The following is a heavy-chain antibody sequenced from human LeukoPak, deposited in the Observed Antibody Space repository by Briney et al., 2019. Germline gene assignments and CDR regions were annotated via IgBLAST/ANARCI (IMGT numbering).Heavy chain of an antibody. V-gene: IGHV4-34*01. CDR1: GGSFSGYY. CDR2: INHSGST. Sequence: PSETLSLTCAVYGGSFSGYYWSWIRQPPGKGLEWIGEINHSGSTNYNPSLKSRVTISVDTSKNQFSLKLSSVTAADTAVYYCARTVGSSGYYPTYYYYYMDVWGKGTTVTVSS. J-gene: IGHJ6*03. CDR3: ARTVGSSGYYPTYYYYYMDV. D-gene: IGHD3-22*01.